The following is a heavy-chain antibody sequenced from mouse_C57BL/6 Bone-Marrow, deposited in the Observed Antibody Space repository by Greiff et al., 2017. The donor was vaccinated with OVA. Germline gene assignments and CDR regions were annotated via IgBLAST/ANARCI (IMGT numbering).Heavy chain of an antibody. CDR3: TTGRWLLLYYFDD. V-gene: IGHV14-1*01. D-gene: IGHD2-3*01. J-gene: IGHJ2*01. CDR1: GFNIKDYY. Sequence: VQLQQSGAELVRPGASVKLSCTASGFNIKDYYMHWVKQRPEQGLEWIGRIDPEDGDTEYAPKFQGKATMTADTSSNTAYLQLSSLTSEDTAVDYSTTGRWLLLYYFDDWGQGTTLTVSS. CDR2: IDPEDGDT.